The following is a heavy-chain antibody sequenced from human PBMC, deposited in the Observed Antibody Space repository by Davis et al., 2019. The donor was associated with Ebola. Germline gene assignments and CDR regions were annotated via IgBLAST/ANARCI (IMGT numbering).Heavy chain of an antibody. V-gene: IGHV4-61*01. D-gene: IGHD4-17*01. Sequence: MPLETLSPTCTVSGASFSSDSYYWTWSRQPPGKGLEWIGYVYYSGSTSYNPSLKSRLTKSVDTSKTQFSLKLSSVTAAETAIYCCANLYGDSFFDSWGQGTLVTVSS. CDR2: VYYSGST. J-gene: IGHJ4*02. CDR1: GASFSSDSYY. CDR3: ANLYGDSFFDS.